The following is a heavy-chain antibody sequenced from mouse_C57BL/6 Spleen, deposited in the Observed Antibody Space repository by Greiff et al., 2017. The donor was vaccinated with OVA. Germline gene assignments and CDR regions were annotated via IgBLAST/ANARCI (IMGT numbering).Heavy chain of an antibody. CDR3: ARYSNYWDY. D-gene: IGHD2-5*01. CDR2: IDPSDSET. Sequence: QVQLQQPGAELVRPGSSVKLSCKASGYTFTSYWMHWVKQRPIQGLEWIGNIDPSDSETHYNQKFKDKATLTVDKSSSTAYMQLSSRTSEDASVYYCARYSNYWDYWGQGTTLTVSS. J-gene: IGHJ2*01. CDR1: GYTFTSYW. V-gene: IGHV1-52*01.